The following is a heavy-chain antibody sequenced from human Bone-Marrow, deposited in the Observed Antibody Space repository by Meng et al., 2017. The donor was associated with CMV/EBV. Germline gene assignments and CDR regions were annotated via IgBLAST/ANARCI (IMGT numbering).Heavy chain of an antibody. CDR1: GGSISSYY. Sequence: GSLRLSCTVSGGSISSYYWSWIRQPPGKGLEWIGYIYYSGSTNYNPSLKSRVTISVDTSKNQSSLKLSSVTAADTAVYYCARLYSGWSGWFDPWGQGTRVTGYS. CDR3: ARLYSGWSGWFDP. J-gene: IGHJ5*02. D-gene: IGHD6-19*01. V-gene: IGHV4-59*01. CDR2: IYYSGST.